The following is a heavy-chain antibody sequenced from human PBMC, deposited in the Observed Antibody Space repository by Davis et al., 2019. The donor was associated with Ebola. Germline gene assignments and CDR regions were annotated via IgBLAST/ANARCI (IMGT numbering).Heavy chain of an antibody. CDR1: GFTFSAYS. V-gene: IGHV3-48*01. CDR2: ISDSSSTI. CDR3: ARGDGYNYWDY. Sequence: GESLKISCAASGFTFSAYSMNWVRQAPGKGLEWVSYISDSSSTIYYADSVKGRFTISRDNSKNTVYLQMDSLRVEDTAVYYCARGDGYNYWDYWGQGTLVTVSS. J-gene: IGHJ4*02. D-gene: IGHD5-24*01.